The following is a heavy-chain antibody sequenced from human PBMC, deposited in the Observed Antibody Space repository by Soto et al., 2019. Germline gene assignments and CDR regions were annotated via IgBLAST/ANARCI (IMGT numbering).Heavy chain of an antibody. Sequence: QVTFKESGPVLVKPTETLTLRCTVSGLSITDSEMGVSWIRQPPGQPLEWLAHIDSSGEKSYRTFLKSRLASSKDTSKSQIDLTMTNMDPADTATYYCARRHLAVAVSPWFDPWGQGIPVTVSS. V-gene: IGHV2-26*01. CDR2: IDSSGEK. CDR3: ARRHLAVAVSPWFDP. CDR1: GLSITDSEMG. J-gene: IGHJ5*02. D-gene: IGHD6-19*01.